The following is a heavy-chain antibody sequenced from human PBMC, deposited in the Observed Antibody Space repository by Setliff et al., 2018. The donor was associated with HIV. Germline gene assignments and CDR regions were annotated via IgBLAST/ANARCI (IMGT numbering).Heavy chain of an antibody. V-gene: IGHV3-43D*04. D-gene: IGHD3-10*01. CDR1: GFTFDDYA. Sequence: GGSLRLSCAASGFTFDDYAMHWVRQAPGKGLEWVSLISWDGGSTYYADSVKGRFTISRDNSKNSLYLQMNSLRAEDTALYYCAKDSHGSGSYFVYYYGMDVWGQGTTVTVSS. J-gene: IGHJ6*02. CDR2: ISWDGGST. CDR3: AKDSHGSGSYFVYYYGMDV.